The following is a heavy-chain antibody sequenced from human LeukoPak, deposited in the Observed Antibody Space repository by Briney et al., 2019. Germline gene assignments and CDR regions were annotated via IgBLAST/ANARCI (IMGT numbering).Heavy chain of an antibody. J-gene: IGHJ4*02. Sequence: ASVKVSCKASGYTFTSYYMHRVRQAPGQGLEWMGIINPSGGSTSYAQKFQGRVTMTRGTSTSTVYMELSSLRSEDTAVYYCARSWETPRSKFDYWGQGTLVTVSS. CDR1: GYTFTSYY. D-gene: IGHD1-26*01. V-gene: IGHV1-46*01. CDR2: INPSGGST. CDR3: ARSWETPRSKFDY.